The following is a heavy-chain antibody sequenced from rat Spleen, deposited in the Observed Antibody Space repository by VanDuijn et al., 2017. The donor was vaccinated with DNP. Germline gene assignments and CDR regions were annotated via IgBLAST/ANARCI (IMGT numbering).Heavy chain of an antibody. Sequence: EVQLVESGGGLVQPGRSLKLSCAVSGLTFSDYTMAWVRQAPKKGLEWVATIIYDGSRTFYRDSVKGRFTISRENAKSTLYLQMNSLQTEDTAMHFCALLENYFDYWGQGVMVTVSS. CDR1: GLTFSDYT. CDR2: IIYDGSRT. CDR3: ALLENYFDY. V-gene: IGHV5S10*01. D-gene: IGHD4-2*01. J-gene: IGHJ2*01.